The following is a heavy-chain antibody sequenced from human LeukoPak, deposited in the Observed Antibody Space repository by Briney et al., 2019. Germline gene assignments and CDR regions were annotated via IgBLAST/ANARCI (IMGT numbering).Heavy chain of an antibody. Sequence: PSETLSLTCTVSGGSISSGGYYWSWIRQHPGKGLEWIGYIYYSGSTYYNPSLKSRVTISVDTSKNQFSLKLSSVTAADTAVYYCARLDSATDDDYWGQGTLVTVSS. CDR3: ARLDSATDDDY. CDR2: IYYSGST. CDR1: GGSISSGGYY. V-gene: IGHV4-31*03. D-gene: IGHD1-1*01. J-gene: IGHJ4*02.